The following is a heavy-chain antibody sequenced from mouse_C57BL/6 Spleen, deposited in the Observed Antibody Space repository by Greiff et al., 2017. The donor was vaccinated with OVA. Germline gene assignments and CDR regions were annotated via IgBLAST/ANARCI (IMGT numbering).Heavy chain of an antibody. V-gene: IGHV1-72*01. J-gene: IGHJ4*01. D-gene: IGHD2-4*01. CDR1: GYTFTSYW. Sequence: VQLQQPGAELVKPGASVKLSCKASGYTFTSYWMHWVKQRPGRGLEWIGRVDTNSGGTKYNEKFKSKATLTVDTPSSTAYMQLSSLTSEDSAVYYCARGGYDYDDRAMDYWGQGTSVTVSS. CDR2: VDTNSGGT. CDR3: ARGGYDYDDRAMDY.